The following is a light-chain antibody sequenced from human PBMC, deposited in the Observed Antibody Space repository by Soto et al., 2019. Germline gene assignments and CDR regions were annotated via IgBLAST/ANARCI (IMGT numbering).Light chain of an antibody. V-gene: IGKV2-28*01. CDR3: VQALQSPPWT. Sequence: DIVLTQSPLTLPVTPLETASISCXSSQSRLHSNGYNYLDWYLQKPGQSPQLLIYLGSNRASGVPDRFSGSGSGTDFTLKISRVEAEDVGVYYCVQALQSPPWTFGQGTKVDI. J-gene: IGKJ1*01. CDR2: LGS. CDR1: QSRLHSNGYNY.